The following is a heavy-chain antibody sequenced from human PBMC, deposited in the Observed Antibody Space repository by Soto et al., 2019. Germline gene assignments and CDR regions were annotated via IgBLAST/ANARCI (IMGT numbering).Heavy chain of an antibody. CDR3: ARDRWVGAPDFFDS. V-gene: IGHV3-30-3*01. D-gene: IGHD1-26*01. CDR2: IGSDGHSK. Sequence: AGGSLRLSCATSGFSLNSCGMHWVRQAPGKGLEWVAVIGSDGHSKVYADSVKGRFTISRDESMNTIYLQMNSLRLEDTAVYFCARDRWVGAPDFFDSWGQGSLVTVSS. CDR1: GFSLNSCG. J-gene: IGHJ4*02.